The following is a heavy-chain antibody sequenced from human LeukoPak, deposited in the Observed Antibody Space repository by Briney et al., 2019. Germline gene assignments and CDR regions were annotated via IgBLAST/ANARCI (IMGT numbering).Heavy chain of an antibody. CDR3: ASAAPGIAAAGGFDY. J-gene: IGHJ4*02. CDR2: IYYSGST. D-gene: IGHD6-13*01. Sequence: PSETLSLTCTVSGGSISSSSYYWGWIRQPPGKGLEWIGSIYYSGSTYYNPSLKSRVTISVDTSKNQFSLKLSSVTAADTAVYYCASAAPGIAAAGGFDYWGQGTLVTVSS. V-gene: IGHV4-39*07. CDR1: GGSISSSSYY.